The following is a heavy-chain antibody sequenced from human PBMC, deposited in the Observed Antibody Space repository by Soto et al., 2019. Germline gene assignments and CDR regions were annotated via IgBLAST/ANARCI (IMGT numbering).Heavy chain of an antibody. CDR3: ARKPIWSGYYSRYYYGMDV. D-gene: IGHD3-3*01. J-gene: IGHJ6*02. CDR2: MNPNSGNT. V-gene: IGHV1-8*01. CDR1: GYTFTSYD. Sequence: VASVKVSCKASGYTFTSYDINWVRQATGQGLEWMGWMNPNSGNTGYAQKFQGRVTMTRNTSISTAYMELSSLRSEDTAVYYCARKPIWSGYYSRYYYGMDVWGQGTTLTVSS.